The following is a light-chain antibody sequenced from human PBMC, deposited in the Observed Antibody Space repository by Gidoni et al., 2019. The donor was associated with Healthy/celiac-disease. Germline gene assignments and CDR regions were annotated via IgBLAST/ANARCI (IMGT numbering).Light chain of an antibody. Sequence: QSVLPQPPSVSGAPGQSVTISCPGSSSNIGAGYDVHWYQQLPGTAPTLLPYGNSNRPSGVPDRFSGSKSGTSASLAITGLQAEDGADYYCQYYDSSLSGWVFGGGTKLTVL. V-gene: IGLV1-40*01. CDR1: SSNIGAGYD. J-gene: IGLJ3*02. CDR2: GNS. CDR3: QYYDSSLSGWV.